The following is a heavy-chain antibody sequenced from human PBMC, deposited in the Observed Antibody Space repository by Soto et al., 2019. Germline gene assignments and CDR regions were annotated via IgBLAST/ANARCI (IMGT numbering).Heavy chain of an antibody. J-gene: IGHJ4*02. CDR3: ARDGVMITFGGGFDY. Sequence: SETLSLTCAVSGGSISSSNWWSWVRQPPGKGLEWIGEIYHSGSTNYNPSLKSRVTISVDKSKNQFSLKLSSVTAADTAVYYYARDGVMITFGGGFDYWGQGTLVTVSS. D-gene: IGHD3-16*01. CDR2: IYHSGST. V-gene: IGHV4-4*02. CDR1: GGSISSSNW.